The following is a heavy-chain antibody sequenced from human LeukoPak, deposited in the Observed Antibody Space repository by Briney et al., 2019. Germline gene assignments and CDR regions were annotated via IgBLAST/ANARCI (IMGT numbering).Heavy chain of an antibody. Sequence: ASVKVSCKASGYTFTSYDINWVRQATGQGLEWMGWMNPNSDNTGYAQKFQGRVTITRNTSISTAYMELSSLRAEDTALYFCARGCWMDGYYFDYWGQGTLVTVSS. D-gene: IGHD2-2*03. V-gene: IGHV1-8*03. CDR2: MNPNSDNT. CDR3: ARGCWMDGYYFDY. CDR1: GYTFTSYD. J-gene: IGHJ4*02.